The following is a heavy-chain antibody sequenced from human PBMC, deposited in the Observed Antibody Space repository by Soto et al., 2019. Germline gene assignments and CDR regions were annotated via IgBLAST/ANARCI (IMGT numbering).Heavy chain of an antibody. CDR3: ATGSVRNYYGSGISDY. Sequence: ASVKVSCKVSGYTLTELSMHWVRQAPGKGLEWMGGFDPEDGETIYAQKFQGRVTMTEDTSTDTAYMELSSLRSEDTAVYYCATGSVRNYYGSGISDYWGQGTLVTVSS. V-gene: IGHV1-24*01. J-gene: IGHJ4*02. CDR2: FDPEDGET. CDR1: GYTLTELS. D-gene: IGHD3-10*01.